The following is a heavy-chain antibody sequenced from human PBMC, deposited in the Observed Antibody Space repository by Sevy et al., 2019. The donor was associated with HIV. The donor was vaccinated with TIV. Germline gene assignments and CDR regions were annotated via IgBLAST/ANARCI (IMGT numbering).Heavy chain of an antibody. Sequence: SETLSLTCTVSAGSMINYHWSWIRQPPGKGLEWIGFIYDSMTSKYNSSFMSRVSISGDPSKNQFSLRLNSVTAADTDVYYCARHGMSATADYWGQGILVTVSS. CDR1: AGSMINYH. J-gene: IGHJ4*02. CDR2: IYDSMTS. CDR3: ARHGMSATADY. V-gene: IGHV4-59*08. D-gene: IGHD6-13*01.